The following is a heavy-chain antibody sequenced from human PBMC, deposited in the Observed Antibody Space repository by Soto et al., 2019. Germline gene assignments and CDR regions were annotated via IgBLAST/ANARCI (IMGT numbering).Heavy chain of an antibody. CDR2: IIPISGTA. CDR1: GGTFCSYA. CDR3: ARSQGSSTSLEIYYYYYYGMDV. V-gene: IGHV1-69*01. D-gene: IGHD2-2*01. J-gene: IGHJ6*02. Sequence: QVQLVQSGAEVKKPGSSVKVSCKASGGTFCSYAISWVRQAPGQGLEWMGGIIPISGTANYAQKFQGRVTITADESTSTAYMELSSLRTEDTAVYSCARSQGSSTSLEIYYYYYYGMDVWGQGTTVTVSS.